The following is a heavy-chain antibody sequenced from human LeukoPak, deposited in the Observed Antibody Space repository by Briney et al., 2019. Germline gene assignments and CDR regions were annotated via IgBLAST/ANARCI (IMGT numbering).Heavy chain of an antibody. Sequence: GGSPRLSCAASGFTVTNNYMSWVRQAPGKGLECVSVIDSGGNTYYSDSVRGRFTISKDNSKNTLYLQMNSLRAEDTAVYYCARVEDGDYFDYWGQGTLVTVSS. CDR2: IDSGGNT. V-gene: IGHV3-53*01. CDR1: GFTVTNNY. D-gene: IGHD4-17*01. J-gene: IGHJ4*02. CDR3: ARVEDGDYFDY.